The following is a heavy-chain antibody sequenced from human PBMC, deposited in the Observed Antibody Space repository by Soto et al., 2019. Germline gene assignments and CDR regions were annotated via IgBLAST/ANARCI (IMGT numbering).Heavy chain of an antibody. CDR3: ARTYYYDSSGYYPLLDY. CDR2: IYRGDSDT. J-gene: IGHJ4*02. V-gene: IGHV5-51*01. CDR1: GNSFTSYW. Sequence: GESLKISCKGSGNSFTSYWIGWVRQMPGKGLEWMGIIYRGDSDTRYSPSFQGQVTISADKSISTAYLQWSSLKASDTAMYYCARTYYYDSSGYYPLLDYWGQGTLVTVSS. D-gene: IGHD3-22*01.